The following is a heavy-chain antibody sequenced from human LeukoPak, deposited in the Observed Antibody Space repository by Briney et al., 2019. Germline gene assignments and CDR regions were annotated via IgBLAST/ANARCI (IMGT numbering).Heavy chain of an antibody. Sequence: PGGSLRLSCAASRFTFSSYAMSWVRQAPGKGLEWVSAISGSGGSTYYADSVKGRFTISRDNSKNTLYLQMNSLRAEDTAVYYCARSPAWFGELLGDYWGQGTLVTVSS. CDR1: RFTFSSYA. J-gene: IGHJ4*02. CDR3: ARSPAWFGELLGDY. CDR2: ISGSGGST. V-gene: IGHV3-23*01. D-gene: IGHD3-10*01.